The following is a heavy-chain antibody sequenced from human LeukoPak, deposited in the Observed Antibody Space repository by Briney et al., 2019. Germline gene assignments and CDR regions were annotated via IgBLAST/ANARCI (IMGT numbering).Heavy chain of an antibody. D-gene: IGHD3-16*01. J-gene: IGHJ6*02. V-gene: IGHV1-69*10. CDR2: IIPILGIA. Sequence: SVTVSCTASGYTFTSYYMHWVRQAPGQGLEWMGGIIPILGIANYAQKFQGRVTITADESTSTAYMELSSLRSEDTAVYYCARGVGWVKSYYYGMDVWGQGTTVTVSS. CDR3: ARGVGWVKSYYYGMDV. CDR1: GYTFTSYY.